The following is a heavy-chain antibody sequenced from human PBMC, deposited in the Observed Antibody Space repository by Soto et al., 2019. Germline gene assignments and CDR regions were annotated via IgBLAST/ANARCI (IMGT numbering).Heavy chain of an antibody. CDR2: IIPVFGTA. V-gene: IGHV1-69*12. CDR1: GGSLSNYG. J-gene: IGHJ6*02. CDR3: ARGDATKIVVTTYYAMDV. D-gene: IGHD3-9*01. Sequence: QVQLVQSGAEVKKPGSSVKVSCKASGGSLSNYGISWVRQAPGRGLEWMGGIIPVFGTANYAQKFQGSVTITADESTSILYMDVTSLRSEDTAVYYCARGDATKIVVTTYYAMDVWGQGTTVTVSS.